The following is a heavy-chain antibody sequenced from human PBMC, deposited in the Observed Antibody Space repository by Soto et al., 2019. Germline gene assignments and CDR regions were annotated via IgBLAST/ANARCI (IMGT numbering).Heavy chain of an antibody. D-gene: IGHD3-10*01. J-gene: IGHJ4*02. CDR1: GDTFNFYS. CDR3: ASSYGSGYRAFDS. V-gene: IGHV1-69*02. CDR2: VNPIVSMS. Sequence: QVQLVQSGAEVKRPGSSVKVSCKASGDTFNFYSINWVRQAPGVGLEWMGRVNPIVSMSNYAQKFQGRVTMTADKSTSTAYMEISSRRSEDTAIYYCASSYGSGYRAFDSWGQGALVTVSS.